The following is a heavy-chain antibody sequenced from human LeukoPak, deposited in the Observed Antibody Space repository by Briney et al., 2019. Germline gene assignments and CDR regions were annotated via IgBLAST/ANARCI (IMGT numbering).Heavy chain of an antibody. V-gene: IGHV4-39*07. CDR1: GGSISSSSYY. Sequence: PSETLSLTCTVSGGSISSSSYYWGWIRQPPGKGLEWIGSIYHSGSTYYNPSLKSRVTISVDTSKNQFSLKLSSVTAADTAVYYCASIQWELPDWVWFDPWGQGTLVTVSS. CDR3: ASIQWELPDWVWFDP. CDR2: IYHSGST. J-gene: IGHJ5*02. D-gene: IGHD1-26*01.